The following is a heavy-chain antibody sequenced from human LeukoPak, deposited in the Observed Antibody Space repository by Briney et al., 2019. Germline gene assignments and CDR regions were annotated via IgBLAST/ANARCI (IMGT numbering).Heavy chain of an antibody. J-gene: IGHJ4*02. D-gene: IGHD1-7*01. V-gene: IGHV3-7*03. CDR3: ATTGGNYPLGYFDY. CDR2: IHQHGSKE. Sequence: GGSLRLSCTTSGFNFRAYWMGWVRQAPGKGLEWVANIHQHGSKENYLDSVKGRFTISRDNSKNTLYLQMNSLRAEDTAVYYCATTGGNYPLGYFDYWGQGTLVTVPS. CDR1: GFNFRAYW.